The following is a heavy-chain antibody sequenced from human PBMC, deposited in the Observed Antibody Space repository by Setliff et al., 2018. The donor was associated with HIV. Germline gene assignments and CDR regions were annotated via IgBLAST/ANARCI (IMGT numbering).Heavy chain of an antibody. CDR3: ARSTTAD. Sequence: ASVKVSCKASGYTFTEYYIHWVRQAPGQGLEWMGWVYPNTGGTNYAQKFQGRVTMTRDTSISTAYMELSRLRSDDTALYYCARSTTADWGQGTMVTVSS. V-gene: IGHV1-2*02. CDR2: VYPNTGGT. CDR1: GYTFTEYY. D-gene: IGHD4-17*01. J-gene: IGHJ4*02.